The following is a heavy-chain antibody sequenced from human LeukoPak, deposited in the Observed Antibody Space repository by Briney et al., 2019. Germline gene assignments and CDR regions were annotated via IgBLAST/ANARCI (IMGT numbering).Heavy chain of an antibody. V-gene: IGHV3-21*01. CDR3: ARDLPLYSSGWYLGAFDI. D-gene: IGHD6-19*01. Sequence: GGSLRLSCAASGFTFSSTSMNWVRQAPGKGLEWVSSISSGSSYIFYADSVKGRFTISRDNAKNSLYLQMNSLRAEDTAVYYCARDLPLYSSGWYLGAFDIWGQGTMVTVSS. J-gene: IGHJ3*02. CDR2: ISSGSSYI. CDR1: GFTFSSTS.